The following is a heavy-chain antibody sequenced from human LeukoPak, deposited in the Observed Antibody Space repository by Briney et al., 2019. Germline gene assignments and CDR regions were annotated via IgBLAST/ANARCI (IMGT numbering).Heavy chain of an antibody. CDR2: TYSRSKWFN. Sequence: SQTLSLTCAISGDSVSSKSASWNWIRQSPSRGLEWLGRTYSRSKWFNDYAVSVKSRITVTPDTSKNQFSLHLTSVTPDDTAVYYCAREGITGTTRKYYYGMDVWGQGTTVTVSS. V-gene: IGHV6-1*01. J-gene: IGHJ6*02. CDR3: AREGITGTTRKYYYGMDV. D-gene: IGHD1-20*01. CDR1: GDSVSSKSAS.